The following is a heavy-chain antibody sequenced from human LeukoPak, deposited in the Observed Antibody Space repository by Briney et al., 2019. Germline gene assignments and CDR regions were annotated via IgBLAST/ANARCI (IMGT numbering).Heavy chain of an antibody. CDR3: ARDVYYYGSGTLFGDI. J-gene: IGHJ3*02. V-gene: IGHV4-4*07. Sequence: SETLSLTCTVSGGSISSYYWSWIRQPAGKGLEWIGRIYTSGSTNYNPSLKSRVTMSVDTSKNQFSLKLSSVTAADTAVYSCARDVYYYGSGTLFGDIWGQGTMVTVSS. D-gene: IGHD3-10*01. CDR2: IYTSGST. CDR1: GGSISSYY.